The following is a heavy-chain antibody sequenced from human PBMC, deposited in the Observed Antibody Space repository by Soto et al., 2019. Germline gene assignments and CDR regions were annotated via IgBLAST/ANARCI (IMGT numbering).Heavy chain of an antibody. J-gene: IGHJ4*02. V-gene: IGHV4-31*03. CDR2: IYYSGST. CDR1: GGSISSGGYY. D-gene: IGHD4-4*01. CDR3: ASSNYVPFVVFV. Sequence: SETLSLTCTVSGGSISSGGYYWSWIRQHPGKGLEWIGYIYYSGSTYYNPSLKSRVTISVDTSKNQFSLKLSSVTAADTAVYYCASSNYVPFVVFVWGQGTLVTVSS.